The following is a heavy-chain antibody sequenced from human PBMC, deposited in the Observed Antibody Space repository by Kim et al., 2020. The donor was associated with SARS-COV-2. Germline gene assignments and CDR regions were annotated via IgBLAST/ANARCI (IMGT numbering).Heavy chain of an antibody. CDR2: IGGSSERT. D-gene: IGHD3-10*01. Sequence: GGSLRLSCAASGFTFSRQAMAWVRQAPGKGLEWVSAIGGSSERTYYAESVKGRFIMSRDISKNTIYLQMSSLRAEDTAIYYCAKLKTMLQGVNYFDSWGQGTLVTVSA. CDR3: AKLKTMLQGVNYFDS. J-gene: IGHJ4*02. V-gene: IGHV3-23*01. CDR1: GFTFSRQA.